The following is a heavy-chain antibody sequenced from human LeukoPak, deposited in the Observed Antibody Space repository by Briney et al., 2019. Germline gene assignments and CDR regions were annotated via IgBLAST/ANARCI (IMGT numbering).Heavy chain of an antibody. CDR1: GGTFSSDA. CDR3: ARDLPDYYGDYGIDY. CDR2: IIPIFGTA. Sequence: SVKVSCKASGGTFSSDAISWVRQAPGQGLEWMGGIIPIFGTANYAQKFQGRVTITADESTSTAYMELSSLRSEDTAVYYCARDLPDYYGDYGIDYWGQGTLVTVSS. J-gene: IGHJ4*02. D-gene: IGHD4-17*01. V-gene: IGHV1-69*01.